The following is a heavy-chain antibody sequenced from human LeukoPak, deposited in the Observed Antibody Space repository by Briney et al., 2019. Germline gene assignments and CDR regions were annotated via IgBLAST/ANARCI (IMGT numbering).Heavy chain of an antibody. CDR2: INPNSGGT. Sequence: ASVKVSCKASGYTFTGYYMHWVRQAPGQGLEWMGWINPNSGGTNYAQKFQGRVTMTRDTSISTAYMELSRLGSDDTAVYYCARASDAARGYYYMDVWGKGTTVTVSS. CDR1: GYTFTGYY. V-gene: IGHV1-2*02. D-gene: IGHD6-6*01. J-gene: IGHJ6*03. CDR3: ARASDAARGYYYMDV.